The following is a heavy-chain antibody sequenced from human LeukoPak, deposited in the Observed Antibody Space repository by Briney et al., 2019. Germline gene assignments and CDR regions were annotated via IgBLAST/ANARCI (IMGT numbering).Heavy chain of an antibody. Sequence: SETLSLTCTVSGGSISSYYWSWIRQPPGKGLEWIGYIYYSGSTNYNPSLKSRVTISVDTSKSQFSLKLSSVTAADTAVYYCAKALAGYSSSWSHFDYWGQGTLVTVSS. J-gene: IGHJ4*02. CDR3: AKALAGYSSSWSHFDY. CDR1: GGSISSYY. CDR2: IYYSGST. V-gene: IGHV4-59*01. D-gene: IGHD6-13*01.